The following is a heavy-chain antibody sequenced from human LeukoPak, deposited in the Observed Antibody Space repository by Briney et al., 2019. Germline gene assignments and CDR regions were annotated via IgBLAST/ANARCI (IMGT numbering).Heavy chain of an antibody. V-gene: IGHV4-4*07. Sequence: SETLSLTCTVSGGSISSYYWSWIRQPAGKGLEWIGRFYSGGGTDYNPSFKSRVTMSVDTSKNQFSLKLSSVTAADTAVYYCARVYSGYDLPGSLANYYFDYWGQGTLVTVSS. CDR2: FYSGGGT. D-gene: IGHD5-12*01. CDR1: GGSISSYY. CDR3: ARVYSGYDLPGSLANYYFDY. J-gene: IGHJ4*02.